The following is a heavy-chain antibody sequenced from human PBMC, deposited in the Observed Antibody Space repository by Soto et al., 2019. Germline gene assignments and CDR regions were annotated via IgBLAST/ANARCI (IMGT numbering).Heavy chain of an antibody. Sequence: SETLSLTCSVSGGSVNSGNYYWGWIRQHPEKGLEWIGYIYRENTFYSPSLKSRLTISMDTSMNQFSLKLTSVTAADTALYYCVGSTALLPYGLDVWGQGTTVTVSS. V-gene: IGHV4-31*03. CDR3: VGSTALLPYGLDV. D-gene: IGHD6-6*01. CDR2: IYRENT. J-gene: IGHJ6*02. CDR1: GGSVNSGNYY.